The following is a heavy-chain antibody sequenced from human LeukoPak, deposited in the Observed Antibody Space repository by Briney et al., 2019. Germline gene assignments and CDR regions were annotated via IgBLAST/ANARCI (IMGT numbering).Heavy chain of an antibody. J-gene: IGHJ5*02. Sequence: SETLSLTCTVSGGSISSYYWSWIRQPPGKGLEWIGYIYYSGSANYNPSLKSRVTISVDTSKNQFSLKLSSVTAADTAVYYCASGGSSDTWGQGTLVTVSS. CDR2: IYYSGSA. CDR3: ASGGSSDT. CDR1: GGSISSYY. D-gene: IGHD2-15*01. V-gene: IGHV4-59*08.